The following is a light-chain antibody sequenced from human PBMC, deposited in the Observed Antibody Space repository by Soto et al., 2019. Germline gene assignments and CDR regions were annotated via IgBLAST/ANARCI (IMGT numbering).Light chain of an antibody. CDR3: QTYNSALVFT. Sequence: DIQMTQSPSSLSASVGDRVTITCRANQGISNYLAWYQQNPGRVPKLLIYSASTLRSGVPSRFSGSGSETDFTLTISSLQPEDVATYYCQTYNSALVFTFGPGTKVNIK. CDR2: SAS. CDR1: QGISNY. V-gene: IGKV1-27*01. J-gene: IGKJ3*01.